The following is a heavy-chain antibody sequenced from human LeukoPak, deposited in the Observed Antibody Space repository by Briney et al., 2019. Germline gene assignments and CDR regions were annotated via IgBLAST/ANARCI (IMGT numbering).Heavy chain of an antibody. CDR2: ISYDGSNK. J-gene: IGHJ4*02. CDR3: AKHGYSSSCYFHVLGYFDY. CDR1: GFTFSSYG. D-gene: IGHD6-13*01. Sequence: GGSLRLSCAASGFTFSSYGMHWVRQAPGKGLEWVAVISYDGSNKYYADSVKGRFTISRDNSKNTLYPQMNSLRAEDTAVYYCAKHGYSSSCYFHVLGYFDYWGQGTLVTVSS. V-gene: IGHV3-30*18.